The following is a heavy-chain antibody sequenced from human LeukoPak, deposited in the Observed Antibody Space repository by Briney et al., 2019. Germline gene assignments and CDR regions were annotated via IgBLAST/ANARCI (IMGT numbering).Heavy chain of an antibody. J-gene: IGHJ4*02. D-gene: IGHD3-10*01. CDR2: FTIGGGGTT. CDR3: VKDPWQRGSGSYLFDY. CDR1: GFTFSNYA. V-gene: IGHV3-23*01. Sequence: PGGSLRLSCAASGFTFSNYAMSWVRQAPGKGLEWVSAFTIGGGGTTYYADSVEGRFTLSRDTSKSTLYLQMNSLRVEDTAVYYCVKDPWQRGSGSYLFDYWGQGTLVTVSS.